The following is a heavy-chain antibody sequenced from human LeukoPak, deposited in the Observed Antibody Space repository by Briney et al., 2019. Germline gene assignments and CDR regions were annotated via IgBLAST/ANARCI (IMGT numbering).Heavy chain of an antibody. Sequence: GASVKVSCKASGYTFTSYGISWVRQAPGQGLEWMGWISAYNGNTNYAQKLQGRVTMTTDTSTSTAYMELRSLRSDDTAVYYCARSGYSYGIYYYYYMDVWGKGTTVTASS. CDR1: GYTFTSYG. CDR2: ISAYNGNT. D-gene: IGHD5-18*01. J-gene: IGHJ6*03. CDR3: ARSGYSYGIYYYYYMDV. V-gene: IGHV1-18*01.